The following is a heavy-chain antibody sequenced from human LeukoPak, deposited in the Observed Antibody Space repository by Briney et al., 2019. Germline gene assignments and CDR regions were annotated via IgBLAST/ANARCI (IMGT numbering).Heavy chain of an antibody. CDR2: IYSGGST. Sequence: PGGSLRLSCAASGFTVSSNYMSWVRQAPGKGLEWVSVIYSGGSTYYADSVKGRFTISRDNSKNTLYLQMNSLRAEDTAVYYCARDGGFYGSGGSHSDYWGQGTLVTVSS. J-gene: IGHJ4*02. V-gene: IGHV3-53*01. CDR3: ARDGGFYGSGGSHSDY. CDR1: GFTVSSNY. D-gene: IGHD3-10*01.